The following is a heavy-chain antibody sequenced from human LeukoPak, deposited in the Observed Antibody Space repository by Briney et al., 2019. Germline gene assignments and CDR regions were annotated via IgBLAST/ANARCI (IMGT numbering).Heavy chain of an antibody. Sequence: SETLSLTCAVYGGSFSGYYWSWIRQPPGKGLEWIGEINHSGSANYNPSLKSRVTISVGTSKNQFSLKLSSVTAADTAVYYCARGGRGYSHGRYYFDYWGQGTLVTVSS. J-gene: IGHJ4*02. CDR3: ARGGRGYSHGRYYFDY. D-gene: IGHD5-18*01. CDR1: GGSFSGYY. V-gene: IGHV4-34*01. CDR2: INHSGSA.